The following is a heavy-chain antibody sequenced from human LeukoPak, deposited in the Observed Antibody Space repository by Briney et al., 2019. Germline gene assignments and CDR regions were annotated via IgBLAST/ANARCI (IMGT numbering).Heavy chain of an antibody. Sequence: SETLSLTCTVSGYSISSGYYWGWIRQPPGKGLEWIGSIYHSGSTYYNPSLKSRVTISVDTSKNQFSLKLSSVTAADTAVYYCARGPYYYYYMDVWGKGTTVTVSS. J-gene: IGHJ6*03. CDR2: IYHSGST. V-gene: IGHV4-38-2*02. CDR1: GYSISSGYY. CDR3: ARGPYYYYYMDV.